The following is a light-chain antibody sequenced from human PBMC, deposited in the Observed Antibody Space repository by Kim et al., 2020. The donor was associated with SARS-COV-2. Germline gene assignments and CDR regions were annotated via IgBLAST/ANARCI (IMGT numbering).Light chain of an antibody. V-gene: IGKV3-15*01. J-gene: IGKJ1*01. CDR3: QQYNDWLTWT. CDR2: EAS. CDR1: QSVSSN. Sequence: EIVMTQSPATLSVSPGERATLSCRASQSVSSNLAWYQQKPGQAPRLLIYEASSRATDIPARFSGSGSGTEFTLTISSLQSEDFAVYYCQQYNDWLTWTFGQGTKVDIK.